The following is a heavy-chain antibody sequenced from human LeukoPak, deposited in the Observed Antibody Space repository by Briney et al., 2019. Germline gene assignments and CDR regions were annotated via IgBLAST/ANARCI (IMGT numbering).Heavy chain of an antibody. CDR3: AREGGSWFDP. D-gene: IGHD3-16*01. J-gene: IGHJ5*02. V-gene: IGHV1-18*01. Sequence: GASVKVSCKASGYTFTSYGISWVRQAPGQGVEWVGWISAYNGNTNYAQKLQGRVTMTTDTSTSTDYMELRRLRYDVTAVYCCAREGGSWFDPWGQGTLVTVSS. CDR2: ISAYNGNT. CDR1: GYTFTSYG.